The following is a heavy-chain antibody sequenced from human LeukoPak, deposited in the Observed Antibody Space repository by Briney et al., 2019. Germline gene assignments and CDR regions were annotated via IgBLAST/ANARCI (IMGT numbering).Heavy chain of an antibody. J-gene: IGHJ4*02. V-gene: IGHV4-59*01. D-gene: IGHD6-19*01. CDR3: AREYSSGYYFDY. Sequence: SEILSLTCTGSGGSISSYYWSWIRQPPGKGLEWIGYIYYSGSTNYNPSLRSRVTISVDTSKNQFSLKLSSVTAADTAVYYCAREYSSGYYFDYWGQGTLVTVSS. CDR1: GGSISSYY. CDR2: IYYSGST.